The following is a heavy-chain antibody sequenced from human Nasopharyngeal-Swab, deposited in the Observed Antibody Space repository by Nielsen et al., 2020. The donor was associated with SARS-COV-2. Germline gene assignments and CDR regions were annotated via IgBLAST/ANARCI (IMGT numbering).Heavy chain of an antibody. J-gene: IGHJ6*02. CDR3: ARGHYGLDV. CDR1: GSSFSDFY. CDR2: IHTSGTYT. V-gene: IGHV3-11*06. Sequence: GESLKISCAASGSSFSDFYMSWIRQAPGKGLEWVSYIHTSGTYTDYADSVKGRFTISRDNAKNSLYLQMNTLRTEDTAVYYCARGHYGLDVWGQGTTVTVSS.